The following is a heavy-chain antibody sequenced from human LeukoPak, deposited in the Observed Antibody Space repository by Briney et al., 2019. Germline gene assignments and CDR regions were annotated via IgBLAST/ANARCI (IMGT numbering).Heavy chain of an antibody. V-gene: IGHV4-38-2*02. CDR3: AREEKRSGTSHNWFDP. Sequence: SETLSLTCTVSGYSISSGYYWGWIRQPPGKGLEWIGRIYHSGSTYYNPSLKSRVTISVDTSKNQFSLKLSSVTAADTAVYYCAREEKRSGTSHNWFDPWGQGTLVTVSS. J-gene: IGHJ5*02. D-gene: IGHD2-2*01. CDR1: GYSISSGYY. CDR2: IYHSGST.